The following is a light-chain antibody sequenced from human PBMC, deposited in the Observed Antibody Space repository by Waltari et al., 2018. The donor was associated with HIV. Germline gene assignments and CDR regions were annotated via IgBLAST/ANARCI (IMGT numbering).Light chain of an antibody. V-gene: IGLV1-40*01. Sequence: QSVLTQPPSVSGAPGQRVTISCTGSSSNIGAGYDVHWYQQLPGTAPRLLIYGNNTRPSGVPDRFSGSKSGTSASLAITGLQAGDEADYYCQSYDNSLSGWVFGGGTKLTVL. CDR3: QSYDNSLSGWV. J-gene: IGLJ3*02. CDR2: GNN. CDR1: SSNIGAGYD.